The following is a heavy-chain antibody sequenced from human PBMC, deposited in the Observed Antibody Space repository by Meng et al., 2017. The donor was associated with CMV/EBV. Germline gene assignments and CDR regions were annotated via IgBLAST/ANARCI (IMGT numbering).Heavy chain of an antibody. V-gene: IGHV2-5*02. Sequence: IPLKASGPTPGKPTQPLTLTCTFSGFSLSTSGVGVGWIRQPPGKALEWLALIYWDDDKRYSPSLKSRLTITKDTSKNQVVLTMTNMDPVDTATYYCAHRLHGSGSYYPYYFDYWGQGTLVTVSS. CDR3: AHRLHGSGSYYPYYFDY. D-gene: IGHD3-10*01. J-gene: IGHJ4*02. CDR2: IYWDDDK. CDR1: GFSLSTSGVG.